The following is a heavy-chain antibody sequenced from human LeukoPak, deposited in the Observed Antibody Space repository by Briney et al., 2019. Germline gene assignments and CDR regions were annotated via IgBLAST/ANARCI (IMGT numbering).Heavy chain of an antibody. J-gene: IGHJ4*02. V-gene: IGHV4-39*01. CDR2: IYYSGNT. Sequence: PSETLSRTCTVSGGSISSSSYYWDWIRQPPGKGLEWIGAIYYSGNTNYNPSLKSRVTISVDTSKNQFSLKLSSVTAADTAVYYCARHRIPAALASAFDYWGQGTLVTVSS. CDR1: GGSISSSSYY. D-gene: IGHD2-2*01. CDR3: ARHRIPAALASAFDY.